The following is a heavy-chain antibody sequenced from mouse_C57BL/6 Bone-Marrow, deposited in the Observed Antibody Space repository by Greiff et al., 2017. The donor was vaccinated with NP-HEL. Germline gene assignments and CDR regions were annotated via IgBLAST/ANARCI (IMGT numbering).Heavy chain of an antibody. Sequence: VQLQQPGAELVKPGASVKLSCKASGYTFTSYWMHWVKQRPGQGLEWIGMIHPNSGSTNYNEKFKSKATLTVDKSSSTAYMQLSSLTSEDSAVYYGAKVINTVVAAFAYWGQGTLVTVSA. CDR3: AKVINTVVAAFAY. D-gene: IGHD1-1*01. CDR1: GYTFTSYW. V-gene: IGHV1-64*01. J-gene: IGHJ3*01. CDR2: IHPNSGST.